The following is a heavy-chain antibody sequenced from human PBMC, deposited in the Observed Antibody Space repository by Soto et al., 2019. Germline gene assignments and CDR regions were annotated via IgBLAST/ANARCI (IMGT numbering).Heavy chain of an antibody. CDR1: GFTFSSYA. CDR3: AREIYSGYDSGAFDI. J-gene: IGHJ3*02. D-gene: IGHD5-12*01. Sequence: GGSLRLSCAASGFTFSSYAMTWVRQAPGKGLEWVSGIGGSGGRTYYADSVKGRFTISRDNAKNSLYLQMNSLRAEDTAVYYCAREIYSGYDSGAFDIWGQGTMVTVSS. V-gene: IGHV3-23*01. CDR2: IGGSGGRT.